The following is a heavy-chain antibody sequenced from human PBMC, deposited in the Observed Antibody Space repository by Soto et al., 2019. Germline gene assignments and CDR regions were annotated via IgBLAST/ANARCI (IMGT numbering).Heavy chain of an antibody. CDR3: ARERGLGDGYNYYYYGMDV. CDR2: IIPIFGTA. CDR1: GGTFSSYA. V-gene: IGHV1-69*12. D-gene: IGHD5-12*01. J-gene: IGHJ6*02. Sequence: QVQLVQSGAEVKKPGSSVKVSCKASGGTFSSYAISWVRQAPGQGLEWMGGIIPIFGTANYAQKFQGRVTITADESTSTAYMELSSLRSEDTAVYYCARERGLGDGYNYYYYGMDVWGQGTTVTVSS.